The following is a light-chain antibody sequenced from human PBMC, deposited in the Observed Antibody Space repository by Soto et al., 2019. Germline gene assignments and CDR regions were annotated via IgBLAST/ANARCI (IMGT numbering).Light chain of an antibody. CDR1: SSDVGGYNY. J-gene: IGLJ3*02. V-gene: IGLV2-14*01. CDR2: EVH. Sequence: QSALTQPASVSGSPGQSITISCTGTSSDVGGYNYVSWYQRHSGKAPKLMIYEVHNRPSGVSNRFSGSKSGNTASLTISGPQGEDEAKFFCTSYTGAPPWVFGGGPKLPAL. CDR3: TSYTGAPPWV.